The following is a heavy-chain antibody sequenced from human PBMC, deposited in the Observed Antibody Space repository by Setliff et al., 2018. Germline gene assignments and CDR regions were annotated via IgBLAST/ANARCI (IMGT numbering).Heavy chain of an antibody. Sequence: ASVKVSCKSSGFTFTDYGITWVRQVPGQGLEWMGWINNYNFNTQYAQKFQGRVTVTTDTSTTTAYMELRSLRADDTAVYYCVRINFYVSSGYYYAPELWGQGTTVTVSS. CDR3: VRINFYVSSGYYYAPEL. CDR2: INNYNFNT. V-gene: IGHV1-18*01. CDR1: GFTFTDYG. D-gene: IGHD3-22*01. J-gene: IGHJ4*02.